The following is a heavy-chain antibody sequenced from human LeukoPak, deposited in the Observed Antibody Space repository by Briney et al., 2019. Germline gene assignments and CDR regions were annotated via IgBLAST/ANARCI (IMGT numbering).Heavy chain of an antibody. J-gene: IGHJ4*02. Sequence: ASVKVSCKASGYTFTSYGISWVRQAPGQGLEWMGWISAYNGNTNYAQKLQGRVTMTTDTSASTAYMELSSLRSEDTAVYYCARDFQAAAAGLGNWGQGTLVTVSS. V-gene: IGHV1-18*01. CDR3: ARDFQAAAAGLGN. CDR1: GYTFTSYG. D-gene: IGHD6-13*01. CDR2: ISAYNGNT.